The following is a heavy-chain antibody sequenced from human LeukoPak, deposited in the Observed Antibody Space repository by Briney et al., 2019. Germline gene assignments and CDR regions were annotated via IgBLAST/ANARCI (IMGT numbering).Heavy chain of an antibody. D-gene: IGHD3-10*01. Sequence: PSGTLSLTCTASGCTFSTYYWHWIRQPPGKGLEWMGYINYSGSTTYSPYLKSRVTISVDTSKSQFSLMPSYVPAADTAVYYCATVIKPGLGEAPAYWGQGTLVTVSS. CDR3: ATVIKPGLGEAPAY. CDR1: GCTFSTYY. J-gene: IGHJ4*02. CDR2: INYSGST. V-gene: IGHV4-59*01.